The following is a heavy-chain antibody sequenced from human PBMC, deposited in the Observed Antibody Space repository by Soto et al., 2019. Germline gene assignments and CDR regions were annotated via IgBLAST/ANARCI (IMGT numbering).Heavy chain of an antibody. Sequence: PGGSLRLSCAASGFTVSSNYMSWVRQAPGKGLEWVSVIYSGGSTYYADSVKGRFTISRDNSKNTLYLQMNSLRAEDTAVYYCARDRVPLLWFGEFLGGMDVWGQGTTVTVSS. J-gene: IGHJ6*02. CDR1: GFTVSSNY. CDR3: ARDRVPLLWFGEFLGGMDV. CDR2: IYSGGST. V-gene: IGHV3-53*01. D-gene: IGHD3-10*01.